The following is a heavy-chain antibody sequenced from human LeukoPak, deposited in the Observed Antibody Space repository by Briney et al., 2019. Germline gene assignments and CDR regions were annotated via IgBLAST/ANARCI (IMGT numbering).Heavy chain of an antibody. CDR3: ARGRMATIDYYYGMDV. CDR1: GFTFSSYA. D-gene: IGHD5-24*01. V-gene: IGHV3-30*04. Sequence: GGSLRLSCAASGFTFSSYAMHWVRQAPGKGLEWVAVISHDGSNKYYADSVKGRFTISRDNSKNTLYLQMNSLRAEDTAVYYCARGRMATIDYYYGMDVWGQGTTVTVSS. J-gene: IGHJ6*02. CDR2: ISHDGSNK.